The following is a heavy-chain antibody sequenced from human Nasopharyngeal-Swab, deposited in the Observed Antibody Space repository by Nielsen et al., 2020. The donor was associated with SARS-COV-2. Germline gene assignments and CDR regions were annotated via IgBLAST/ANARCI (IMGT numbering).Heavy chain of an antibody. J-gene: IGHJ6*03. CDR2: IYNNGST. V-gene: IGHV4-61*01. Sequence: SDTLSLTCTVSGGSVSTGSYYWTWIRQPPGKGLEWIDYIYNNGSTKYNPSLKSRVTISVDTSKNQFSLKLNSVTAADTAVYYCARARDWGSYFYYYYMDVWGNGTTVTVSS. CDR1: GGSVSTGSYY. CDR3: ARARDWGSYFYYYYMDV. D-gene: IGHD7-27*01.